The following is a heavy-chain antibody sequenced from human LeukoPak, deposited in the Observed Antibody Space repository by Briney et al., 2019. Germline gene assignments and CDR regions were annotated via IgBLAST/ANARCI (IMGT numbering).Heavy chain of an antibody. CDR2: IKEDGTET. CDR3: AKEGRSLQTY. D-gene: IGHD5-24*01. Sequence: GGSLRLSCAASGFMFSSNWMSWVCLAPGKGLEWVANIKEDGTETYYVDSVKGRFTISRDNAKNSLYLQMDSLRVEDTAVYYCAKEGRSLQTYWGQGTLVTVSS. V-gene: IGHV3-7*03. CDR1: GFMFSSNW. J-gene: IGHJ4*02.